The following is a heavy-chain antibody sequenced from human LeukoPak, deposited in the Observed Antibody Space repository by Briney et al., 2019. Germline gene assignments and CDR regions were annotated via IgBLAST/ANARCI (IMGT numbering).Heavy chain of an antibody. D-gene: IGHD2-2*01. J-gene: IGHJ4*02. Sequence: PSQTLSLTCTVSGGSISSGGYYWSWIRQPPGKGLEWIGYIYHSGSTYYNPSLKSRVTISVDRSKNQSSLKLSSVTAADTAVYFCARDEGSSYPFDYWGQGTLVTVSS. CDR1: GGSISSGGYY. CDR3: ARDEGSSYPFDY. CDR2: IYHSGST. V-gene: IGHV4-30-2*01.